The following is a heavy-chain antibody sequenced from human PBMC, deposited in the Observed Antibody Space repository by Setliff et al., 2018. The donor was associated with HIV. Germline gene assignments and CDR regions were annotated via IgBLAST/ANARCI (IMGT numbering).Heavy chain of an antibody. CDR1: GNTFTKYY. Sequence: GASVKVSCKASGNTFTKYYMHWVRQAPGQGLEWMGILNPSGSTVSAQKFRGRVTMTRDTSTNTVYMELSGLRSEDTAVYYCARDHCSSSGCYEYSYYGMDVWGQGTTVTVSS. J-gene: IGHJ6*02. D-gene: IGHD2-2*01. CDR2: LNPSGST. V-gene: IGHV1-46*01. CDR3: ARDHCSSSGCYEYSYYGMDV.